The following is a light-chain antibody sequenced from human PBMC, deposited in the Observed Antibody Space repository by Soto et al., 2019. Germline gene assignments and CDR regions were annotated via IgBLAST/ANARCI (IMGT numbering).Light chain of an antibody. Sequence: QSVLTQPASVSGSPGQSITISCTGTSSDVGGYNYVSWYQHHPGKAPKLMIYEVSNRPSGVSIRFSASKSGNTASLTISGLQAEDEADYYCSSYTSSSTLFGTGTKLTVL. CDR1: SSDVGGYNY. CDR2: EVS. CDR3: SSYTSSSTL. V-gene: IGLV2-14*01. J-gene: IGLJ1*01.